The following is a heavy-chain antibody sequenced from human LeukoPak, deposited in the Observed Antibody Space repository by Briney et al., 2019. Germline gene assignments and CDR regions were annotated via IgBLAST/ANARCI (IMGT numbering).Heavy chain of an antibody. CDR2: ISSRDTTT. V-gene: IGHV3-23*01. Sequence: GGSLRLSCAGEGFTLSTHGMSWVRQAPGKGLEWVSSISSRDTTTNYADSVKGRFTISRDGSKNTLYPHLNSLRAEDTAVYYCARAPPWFGDKHYGLDVWGQGTTVTVSS. D-gene: IGHD3-10*01. CDR3: ARAPPWFGDKHYGLDV. J-gene: IGHJ6*02. CDR1: GFTLSTHG.